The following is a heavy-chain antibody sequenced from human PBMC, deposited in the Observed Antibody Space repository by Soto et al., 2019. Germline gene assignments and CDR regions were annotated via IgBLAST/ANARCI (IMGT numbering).Heavy chain of an antibody. D-gene: IGHD6-13*01. CDR3: ARDRAAAGPHDAFDI. CDR1: GYTFTSYG. Sequence: ASVKVSCKXSGYTFTSYGISWVRQAPGQGLEWMGWISAYNGNTNYAQKLQGRVTMTTDTSTSTAYMELRSLRSDDTAVYYCARDRAAAGPHDAFDIWGQGTMVTVPS. CDR2: ISAYNGNT. J-gene: IGHJ3*02. V-gene: IGHV1-18*01.